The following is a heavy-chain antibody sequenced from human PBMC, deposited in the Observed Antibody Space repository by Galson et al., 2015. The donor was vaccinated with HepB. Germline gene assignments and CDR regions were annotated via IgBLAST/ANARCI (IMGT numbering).Heavy chain of an antibody. CDR3: ARGLLWFGKYGMDV. Sequence: SLRLSCAASGFTFSSYWMSWVRQAPGKGLEWVANIKQDGSEKYYVDSVKGRFTISRDNAKNSLYLQMNSLRAEDTAVYYCARGLLWFGKYGMDVWGQGTTVTVSS. CDR1: GFTFSSYW. V-gene: IGHV3-7*03. CDR2: IKQDGSEK. J-gene: IGHJ6*02. D-gene: IGHD3-10*01.